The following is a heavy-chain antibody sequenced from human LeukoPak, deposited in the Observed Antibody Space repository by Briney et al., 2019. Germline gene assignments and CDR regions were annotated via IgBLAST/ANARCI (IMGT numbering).Heavy chain of an antibody. Sequence: SETLSLTCTVSGGSINTYYWSWIRQPPGKGLEWIGYIYYIGSTNYNPSLKSRVTISVDTSKNQFSLNLTSVTAADTAVYYCARGDPYYYDSSGSVDYWGQGTLVTVSS. CDR1: GGSINTYY. CDR2: IYYIGST. D-gene: IGHD3-22*01. J-gene: IGHJ4*02. CDR3: ARGDPYYYDSSGSVDY. V-gene: IGHV4-59*01.